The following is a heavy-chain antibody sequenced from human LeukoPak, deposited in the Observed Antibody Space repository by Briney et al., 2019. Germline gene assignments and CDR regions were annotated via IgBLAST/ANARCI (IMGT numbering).Heavy chain of an antibody. D-gene: IGHD3-22*01. V-gene: IGHV3-11*01. CDR3: ARATYYYDSSGYLYFDY. CDR1: GFTFSGYY. Sequence: PGGSLRLSCAASGFTFSGYYMSWIRQAPGKGLVWVSYISSSGSTIYYADSVKGRFTISRDNAKNSLYLQMNSLRAEDTAVYYCARATYYYDSSGYLYFDYWGQGTLVTVSS. CDR2: ISSSGSTI. J-gene: IGHJ4*02.